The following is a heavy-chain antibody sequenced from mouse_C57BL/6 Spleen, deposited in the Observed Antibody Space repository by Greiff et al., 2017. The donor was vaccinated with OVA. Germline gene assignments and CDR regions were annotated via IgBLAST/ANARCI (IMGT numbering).Heavy chain of an antibody. Sequence: DVKLVESGDGLVKPGGSLKLSCAASGFTFSSYAMSWVRQTPGKRLEWVAYICRGGDYFNYADTVKGRFTISRDNARNTLYLQMSSLKAEDTAMYYGTRAYFTTVVATGYCDVWGTGTTVTVAS. CDR3: TRAYFTTVVATGYCDV. J-gene: IGHJ1*03. D-gene: IGHD1-1*01. V-gene: IGHV5-9-1*02. CDR2: ICRGGDYF. CDR1: GFTFSSYA.